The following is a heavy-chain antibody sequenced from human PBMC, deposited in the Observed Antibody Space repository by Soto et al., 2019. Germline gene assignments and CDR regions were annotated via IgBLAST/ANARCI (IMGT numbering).Heavy chain of an antibody. CDR1: GGSISSSDYY. D-gene: IGHD3-16*01. CDR3: ARVPSSWGWFDP. J-gene: IGHJ5*02. CDR2: IYYSGST. Sequence: LSLTCAVSGGSISSSDYYWSWIRQPPGKGLEWIGYIYYSGSTYYNPSLKSRVTISVDKSKNQFSLKLSSVTAADTAMYYCARVPSSWGWFDPWGQGTLVTVSS. V-gene: IGHV4-30-4*01.